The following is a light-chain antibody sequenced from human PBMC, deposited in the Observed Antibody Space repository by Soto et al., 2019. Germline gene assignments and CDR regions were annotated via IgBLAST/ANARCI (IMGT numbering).Light chain of an antibody. V-gene: IGKV3-11*01. CDR3: QQRSNWPPGYT. CDR2: DTF. J-gene: IGKJ2*01. Sequence: ELVLTQSPATLSLSPGERATLSCRASQSVSSHLAWYQQKPGQAPRLLMYDTFNRATGIPARFNGSGSGTDFTLTISILEPQDFAVYYCQQRSNWPPGYTFGQGTKLEIK. CDR1: QSVSSH.